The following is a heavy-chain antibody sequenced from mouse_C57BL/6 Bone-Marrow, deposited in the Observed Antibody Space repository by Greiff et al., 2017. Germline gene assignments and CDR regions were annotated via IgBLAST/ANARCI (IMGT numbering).Heavy chain of an antibody. V-gene: IGHV1-82*01. CDR1: GYAFSSSW. Sequence: QVQLQQSGPELVKPGASVKISCKASGYAFSSSWMNWVKQRPGKGLEWIGRIYPGDGDTNYNGKFKGKATLTADKSSSTAYMQLSSLTSEDSAVYFCAHYDGSSRDEYYAMDYWGQGTSVTVSS. CDR2: IYPGDGDT. J-gene: IGHJ4*01. CDR3: AHYDGSSRDEYYAMDY. D-gene: IGHD1-1*01.